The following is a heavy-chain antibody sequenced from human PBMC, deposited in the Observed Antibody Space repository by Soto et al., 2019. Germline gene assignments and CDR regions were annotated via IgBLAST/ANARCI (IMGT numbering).Heavy chain of an antibody. V-gene: IGHV3-33*01. CDR3: ATNIFSVGPAASGWLYYYYYMDV. Sequence: QVQLVESGGGVVQPGRSLRLSCAASGFTFSSYGMHWVRQAPGKGLEWVAVIWYDGSNKYYADSVKGRFTISRDNSKNTLYLQMNSLRAEDTAVYYCATNIFSVGPAASGWLYYYYYMDVWGKGTTVTVSS. J-gene: IGHJ6*03. CDR2: IWYDGSNK. D-gene: IGHD2-2*01. CDR1: GFTFSSYG.